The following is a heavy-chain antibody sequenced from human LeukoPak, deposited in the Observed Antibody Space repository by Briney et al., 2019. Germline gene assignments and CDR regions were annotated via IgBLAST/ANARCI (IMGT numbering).Heavy chain of an antibody. Sequence: GGSLRLSCAASGFTFDDYGMSWVRQATGKGLEWVSGINWNGGSTGYADSVKGRFTISRDNAKNSLYLQMNSLRAEDTALYYCASGPYGDLDYWGQGTLVTVSS. V-gene: IGHV3-20*04. CDR1: GFTFDDYG. J-gene: IGHJ4*02. CDR3: ASGPYGDLDY. CDR2: INWNGGST. D-gene: IGHD4-17*01.